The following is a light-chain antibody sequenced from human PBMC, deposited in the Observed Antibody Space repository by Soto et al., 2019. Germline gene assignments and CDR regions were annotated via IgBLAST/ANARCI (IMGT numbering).Light chain of an antibody. V-gene: IGKV3-20*01. CDR2: AVS. Sequence: EVVLTQSPGTLSLSPGERATLSCRASQSVSSSYLAWYQQIPGQAPRLLIYAVSNRATGIPDRFSGSGSGTDFTLTISRLEPEDFAVYYCQQYDRSHRTFGGGTKVELK. CDR1: QSVSSSY. J-gene: IGKJ4*01. CDR3: QQYDRSHRT.